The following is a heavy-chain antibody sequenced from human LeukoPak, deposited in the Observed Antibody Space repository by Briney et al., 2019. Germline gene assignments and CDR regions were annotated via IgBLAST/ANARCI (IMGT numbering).Heavy chain of an antibody. CDR1: GFTVSSNY. J-gene: IGHJ4*02. D-gene: IGHD1-7*01. Sequence: PGGSLRLSCAASGFTVSSNYMSWVRQAPGKGLEWVSVIYSGGTTYYADSVKGRFSISRGNSKNTLYLQMNSLRAEDTAVYYCARASNWNYPDYWGQGTLVTVSS. CDR3: ARASNWNYPDY. V-gene: IGHV3-53*01. CDR2: IYSGGTT.